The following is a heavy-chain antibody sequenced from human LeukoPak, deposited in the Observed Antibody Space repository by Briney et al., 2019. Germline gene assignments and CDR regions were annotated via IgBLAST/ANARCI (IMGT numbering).Heavy chain of an antibody. CDR1: GFTFSSYE. J-gene: IGHJ4*02. CDR2: ISGSGSST. CDR3: ATSFGPVIAAAGTGAD. D-gene: IGHD6-13*01. V-gene: IGHV3-23*01. Sequence: QSGGSLRLSCAASGFTFSSYEMNWVRQAPGKGLEWVSVISGSGSSTYYADSVKGRFTISRDNSKNTLYLQMNSLRAEDTAVYYCATSFGPVIAAAGTGADWGQGTLVTVSS.